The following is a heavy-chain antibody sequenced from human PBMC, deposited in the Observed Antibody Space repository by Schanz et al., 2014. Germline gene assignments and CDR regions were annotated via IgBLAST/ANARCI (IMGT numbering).Heavy chain of an antibody. Sequence: VQLLQSGGALVQPGGSLRLSCSASGFTFSTYAMSWVRQAPGKGLEWVSAINGNGGITYYADPVKGRFTISRDNAKNSLYLQMNSLRAEDTAVYYCARSRGFDSIFDFWGRGTLVTVSS. CDR3: ARSRGFDSIFDF. CDR1: GFTFSTYA. V-gene: IGHV3-23*01. J-gene: IGHJ4*02. CDR2: INGNGGIT. D-gene: IGHD5-12*01.